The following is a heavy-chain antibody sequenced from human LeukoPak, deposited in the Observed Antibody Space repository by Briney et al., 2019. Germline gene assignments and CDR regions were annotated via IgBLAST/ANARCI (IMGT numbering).Heavy chain of an antibody. J-gene: IGHJ4*02. D-gene: IGHD6-19*01. Sequence: GGSLRLSCAASGFTFSSYGMHWVRQAPGKGLEWVAVISYDGSNKYYADSVKGRFTISRDNSKNTLYLQMNSLRAEDTAVYYCATEVTVAGPFDYWGQGTLVTVSS. CDR3: ATEVTVAGPFDY. CDR2: ISYDGSNK. V-gene: IGHV3-30*03. CDR1: GFTFSSYG.